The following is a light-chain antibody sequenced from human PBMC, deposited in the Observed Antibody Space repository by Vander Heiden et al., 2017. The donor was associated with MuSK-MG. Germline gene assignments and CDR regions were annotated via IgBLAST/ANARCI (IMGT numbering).Light chain of an antibody. V-gene: IGLV2-8*01. Sequence: QSALTQPPSASGSPGQSVTISCPGTSSDVGGYNYVSWYQQHPGKDPKLIIFEVSERPSGVPDRFSGSKSGNTASLTVSGLQAEEEADYYCSSYAGSNNLVFGGGTKLTVL. CDR2: EVS. CDR3: SSYAGSNNLV. CDR1: SSDVGGYNY. J-gene: IGLJ2*01.